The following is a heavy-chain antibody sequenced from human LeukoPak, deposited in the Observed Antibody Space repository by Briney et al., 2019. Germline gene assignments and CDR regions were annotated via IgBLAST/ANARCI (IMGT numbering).Heavy chain of an antibody. CDR3: ARDRKVRGVIITLDAFDI. CDR2: IIPIFGTA. D-gene: IGHD3-10*01. Sequence: SVKVSCKASGYSFSTYPINWVRQAPGQGLEWMGGIIPIFGTANYAQKFQGRVTITADESTSTAYMELSSLRSEDTAVYYCARDRKVRGVIITLDAFDIWGQGTMVTVSS. V-gene: IGHV1-69*13. CDR1: GYSFSTYP. J-gene: IGHJ3*02.